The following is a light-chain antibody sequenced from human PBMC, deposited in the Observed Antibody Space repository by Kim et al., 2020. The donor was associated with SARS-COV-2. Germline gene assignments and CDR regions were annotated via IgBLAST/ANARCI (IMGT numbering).Light chain of an antibody. J-gene: IGLJ1*01. V-gene: IGLV2-14*01. CDR2: DVS. CDR3: SSYTISITYV. Sequence: QSAPTQPASVSGSPGQSITISCTGTSSDVGGYNYVSWYQQHPGKVPKLMIYDVSQRPSGVSNRFSGSKSGNTASLTISGLQAEDEADYYCSSYTISITYVFGTGTKVTVL. CDR1: SSDVGGYNY.